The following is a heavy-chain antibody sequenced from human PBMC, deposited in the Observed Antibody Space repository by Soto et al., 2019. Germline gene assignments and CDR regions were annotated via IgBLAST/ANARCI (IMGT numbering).Heavy chain of an antibody. Sequence: GGSLRLSCAASGFTFSSYGMHWVRQAPGKGLEWVAVIWYDGSNKYYADSVKGRFTISRDNSKNTLYLQMNSLRAEDTAVYYCARGVGYYDFWSGYSQGYGMDVWGQGTTVTVSS. CDR2: IWYDGSNK. V-gene: IGHV3-33*01. CDR1: GFTFSSYG. D-gene: IGHD3-3*01. J-gene: IGHJ6*02. CDR3: ARGVGYYDFWSGYSQGYGMDV.